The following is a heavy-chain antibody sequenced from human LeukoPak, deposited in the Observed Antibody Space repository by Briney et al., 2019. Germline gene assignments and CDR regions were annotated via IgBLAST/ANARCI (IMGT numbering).Heavy chain of an antibody. D-gene: IGHD6-13*01. Sequence: ASVKVSCKASGYTFTTYDINWVRQATGQGLEWMGWINPNSGGTNYAQKFQGRVTMTRDTSISTAYMELSRLRSDDTAVYYCARGGSTNTRRDYYYYYYMDVWGKGTTVTVSS. CDR1: GYTFTTYD. V-gene: IGHV1-2*02. CDR2: INPNSGGT. J-gene: IGHJ6*03. CDR3: ARGGSTNTRRDYYYYYYMDV.